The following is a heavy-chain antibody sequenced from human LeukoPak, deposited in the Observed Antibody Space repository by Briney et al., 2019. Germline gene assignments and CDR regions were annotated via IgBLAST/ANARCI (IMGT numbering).Heavy chain of an antibody. D-gene: IGHD6-13*01. CDR2: IDYSGST. Sequence: SETLSLTCGVSGGSISSYDWSWIRQPPGKGLEWIGYIDYSGSTNYNPSLKSRVTISVDTSKNQFSLKLSSVTAADTAVYYCARRVAAAGTRFYSFDYWGQGTLVTVSS. CDR1: GGSISSYD. J-gene: IGHJ4*02. V-gene: IGHV4-59*01. CDR3: ARRVAAAGTRFYSFDY.